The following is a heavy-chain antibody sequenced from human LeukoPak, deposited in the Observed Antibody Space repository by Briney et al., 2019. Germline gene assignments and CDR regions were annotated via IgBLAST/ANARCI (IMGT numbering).Heavy chain of an antibody. D-gene: IGHD4-17*01. Sequence: SETLSLTCTVSGGSISSYYWSWIRQPPGKGLEWIGYINYSGSTNYNPSLKSRVTMSVDTSKNQFSLKLSSVTAADTAMYYCAREGRQDYVYFDHWGPGSLVTVSS. V-gene: IGHV4-59*01. CDR2: INYSGST. CDR1: GGSISSYY. J-gene: IGHJ4*02. CDR3: AREGRQDYVYFDH.